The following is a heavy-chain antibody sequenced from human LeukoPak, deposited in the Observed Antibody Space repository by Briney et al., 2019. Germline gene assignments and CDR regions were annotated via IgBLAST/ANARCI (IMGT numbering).Heavy chain of an antibody. Sequence: GGSLRLSRAASGFMFSSYWMTWVRQAPGKGLEWVANINQDGSIRYYVGSVQGRFTISRDNAKNSLYLQMYSLRAEDTAVYYCARTNAWHPGDYWGQGTLVTVSS. D-gene: IGHD2-2*01. CDR1: GFMFSSYW. J-gene: IGHJ4*02. CDR3: ARTNAWHPGDY. V-gene: IGHV3-7*01. CDR2: INQDGSIR.